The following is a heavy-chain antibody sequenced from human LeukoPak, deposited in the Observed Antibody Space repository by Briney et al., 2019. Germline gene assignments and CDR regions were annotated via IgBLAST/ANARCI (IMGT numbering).Heavy chain of an antibody. CDR2: TNPNSGGT. Sequence: ASVKVSCKASGYTFTGYYIHWVRQAPGQGLEWMGWTNPNSGGTKYAQKFQGRVTMTRDTSISTAYMELSRLRSDDTAVYYCAREDYDGSGYHDFWGRGTLVTVSS. J-gene: IGHJ4*02. CDR1: GYTFTGYY. CDR3: AREDYDGSGYHDF. V-gene: IGHV1-2*02. D-gene: IGHD3-22*01.